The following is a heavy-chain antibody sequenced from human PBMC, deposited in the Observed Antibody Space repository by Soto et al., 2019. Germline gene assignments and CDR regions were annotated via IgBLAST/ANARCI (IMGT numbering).Heavy chain of an antibody. CDR3: AKVDYYDSSGYPFFDY. Sequence: EVQLLESGGGLVQPGGSLRLSCAASGFNFGTYVMSWVRQAPGKGLEWVSSISGGGTSLYYVASVKGRFTISRDNSENTLSLEMDSLRAEDTAVYYCAKVDYYDSSGYPFFDYWGRGTLVTVSS. CDR1: GFNFGTYV. D-gene: IGHD3-22*01. J-gene: IGHJ4*02. CDR2: ISGGGTSL. V-gene: IGHV3-23*01.